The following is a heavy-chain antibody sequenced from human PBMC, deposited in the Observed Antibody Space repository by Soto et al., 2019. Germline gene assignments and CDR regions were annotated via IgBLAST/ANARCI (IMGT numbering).Heavy chain of an antibody. Sequence: ASVKVSCKVSGYTLTELSMHWVRQAPGKGLEWMGGFDPEYGETIYAQKFQGRVTMTEDTSTDTAYMELSSLRSEDTAVYYCATYLVLGYGDYSGRYFDYWGQGTLVTVSS. CDR3: ATYLVLGYGDYSGRYFDY. CDR1: GYTLTELS. CDR2: FDPEYGET. J-gene: IGHJ4*02. V-gene: IGHV1-24*01. D-gene: IGHD4-17*01.